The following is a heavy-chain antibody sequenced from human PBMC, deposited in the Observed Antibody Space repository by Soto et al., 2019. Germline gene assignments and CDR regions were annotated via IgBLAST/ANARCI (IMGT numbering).Heavy chain of an antibody. CDR1: GFSLSTSGVG. V-gene: IGHV2-5*02. Sequence: QITLKESGPTLVKPTQTLTLTCTFSGFSLSTSGVGVGWIRQPPGKALEWLALIYWDDDKRYSPSLKSRLTITKDTSKSQVVLTMTNMDPVDTATYYCAHLYYDFWSGYYSAYYYMDVWGKGTTVTVSS. J-gene: IGHJ6*03. CDR3: AHLYYDFWSGYYSAYYYMDV. CDR2: IYWDDDK. D-gene: IGHD3-3*01.